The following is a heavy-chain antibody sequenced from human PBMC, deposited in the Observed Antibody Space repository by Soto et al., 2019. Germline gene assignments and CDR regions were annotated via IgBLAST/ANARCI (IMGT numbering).Heavy chain of an antibody. D-gene: IGHD3-10*01. CDR3: ASGSVVWSAELSRRRGYYYDMVV. J-gene: IGHJ6*03. CDR2: INDSGNI. Sequence: QVQLQQWGAGLLKPSETLSLTCAVYGGSFSGYQWTWIRQTPGKGLEWIGEINDSGNINYNPSLKSRVTILVDTAKKQISLKLSSVTAADTAVHSSASGSVVWSAELSRRRGYYYDMVV. CDR1: GGSFSGYQ. V-gene: IGHV4-34*01.